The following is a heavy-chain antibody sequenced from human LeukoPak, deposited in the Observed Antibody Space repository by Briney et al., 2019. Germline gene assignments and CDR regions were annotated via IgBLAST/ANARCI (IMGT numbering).Heavy chain of an antibody. CDR1: GFTFSRYE. V-gene: IGHV3-48*03. J-gene: IGHJ4*02. Sequence: GGSLRLSCAASGFTFSRYEMNWVRQAPGKGQEWVSYISSSGNTKYYADSVKGRFNISRDNAKNSLYLQMNSLRAEDTAVYYCARIGQNYDLDYWGQGTLVTVSS. CDR2: ISSSGNTK. CDR3: ARIGQNYDLDY. D-gene: IGHD1-7*01.